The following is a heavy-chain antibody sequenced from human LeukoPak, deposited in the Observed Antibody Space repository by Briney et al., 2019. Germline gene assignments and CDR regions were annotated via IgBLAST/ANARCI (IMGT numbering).Heavy chain of an antibody. V-gene: IGHV3-23*01. D-gene: IGHD6-19*01. CDR1: GFTFSSYA. Sequence: PGGSLRLSCAASGFTFSSYAMSWVRQAPGKGLEWVSAISGSGGSTYYADSVKGRFTISGDNSKNTLYLQMNSLRAEDTAVYYCAKGGLGWSIEYFQHWGQGTLVTVSS. CDR2: ISGSGGST. J-gene: IGHJ1*01. CDR3: AKGGLGWSIEYFQH.